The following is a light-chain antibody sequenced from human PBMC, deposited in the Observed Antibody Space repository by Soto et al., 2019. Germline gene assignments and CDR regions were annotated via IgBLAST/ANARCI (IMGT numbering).Light chain of an antibody. CDR1: QSVSSSN. Sequence: EIVLTQSPDTLSLSPGERATLSCRASQSVSSSNFAWYQQKPGQAPRLLTYAASTRPTGIPARFSGSGSWTDFPFTISRLETEDFAVYYCQHYGNSLWTFGQGTKVEIK. CDR2: AAS. V-gene: IGKV3-20*01. CDR3: QHYGNSLWT. J-gene: IGKJ1*01.